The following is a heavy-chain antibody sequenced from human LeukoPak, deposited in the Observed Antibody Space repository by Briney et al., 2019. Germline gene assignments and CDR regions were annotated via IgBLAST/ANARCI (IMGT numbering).Heavy chain of an antibody. CDR2: IYSSGSA. V-gene: IGHV4-4*07. Sequence: TPSETLSLTCTVPGDSTSGYYWSWTRQPPEKGLEWIGRIYSSGSANYNPSLKSRVTMSLDTSKKQFYLQMNSVTAADTAIYYCARERSSGLALWGQGALVTVSS. CDR3: ARERSSGLAL. CDR1: GDSTSGYY. D-gene: IGHD6-19*01. J-gene: IGHJ5*02.